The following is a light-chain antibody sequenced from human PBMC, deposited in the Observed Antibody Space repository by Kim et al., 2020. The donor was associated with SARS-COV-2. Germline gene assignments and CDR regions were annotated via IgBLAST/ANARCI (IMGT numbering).Light chain of an antibody. V-gene: IGKV3-15*01. J-gene: IGKJ2*01. Sequence: EIVMTQSPATLSVSPGERATLSCRASQSVSRNLAWFQQKPGQPPRLLMYGASIRATGIPARFSGSGSGTEFTLTISSLQSEDFAVYYCQQYNDWPPGYTFGQGTKLEI. CDR3: QQYNDWPPGYT. CDR1: QSVSRN. CDR2: GAS.